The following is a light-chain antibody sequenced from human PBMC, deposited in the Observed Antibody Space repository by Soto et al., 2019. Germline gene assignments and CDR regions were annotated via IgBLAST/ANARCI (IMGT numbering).Light chain of an antibody. CDR1: SSDVGYYNY. Sequence: QSVLTQPRSVSGSPGQSVTISCSGASSDVGYYNYVSWYQQHPGKAPKLMIYDVTKRPSGVPDRFSGSKSGNTASLTISGLQAEDEADYYRCSYAGSYIYVFGTGTKVTVL. J-gene: IGLJ1*01. V-gene: IGLV2-11*01. CDR3: CSYAGSYIYV. CDR2: DVT.